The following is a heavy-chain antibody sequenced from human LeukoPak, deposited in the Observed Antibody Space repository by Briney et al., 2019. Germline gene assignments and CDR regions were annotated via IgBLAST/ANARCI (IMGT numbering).Heavy chain of an antibody. Sequence: ASVKVSCKASGYTFTSYYMHWVRQAPGQGLEWMGIINPSGGSTSYAQKSQGRVTMTRDTSTSTVYMELSSLRSEDTAVYYCASTPPTPVGMFDYWGQGTLVTVSS. CDR1: GYTFTSYY. V-gene: IGHV1-46*01. CDR3: ASTPPTPVGMFDY. D-gene: IGHD1-26*01. CDR2: INPSGGST. J-gene: IGHJ4*02.